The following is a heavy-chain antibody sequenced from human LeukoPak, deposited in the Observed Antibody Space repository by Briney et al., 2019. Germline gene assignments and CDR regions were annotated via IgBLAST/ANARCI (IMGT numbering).Heavy chain of an antibody. V-gene: IGHV1-2*02. Sequence: PAASVKVSCKASGYTFTGYYMHWVRQAPGQGLEWMGWINPNSGGTNYAQKFQGRVTMTRDTSISTAYMELSRLRSDDTAVYYCARPYCGGGSCHDYFDYWGQGTLVTVSS. D-gene: IGHD2-15*01. CDR2: INPNSGGT. CDR3: ARPYCGGGSCHDYFDY. J-gene: IGHJ4*02. CDR1: GYTFTGYY.